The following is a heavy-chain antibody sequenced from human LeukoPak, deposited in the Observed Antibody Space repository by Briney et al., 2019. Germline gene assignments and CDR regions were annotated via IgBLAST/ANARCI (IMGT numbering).Heavy chain of an antibody. CDR2: VYYGGST. Sequence: SETLSLTCAVSGVSTSNGIYYWGWVRQPRGKGLEWIGSVYYGGSTYYNPSLRSRFTMSVHTSKNQFSLRLSSVTAADTAVYYCARHAEYNSGWYFYLDHWGQGILVTVSS. J-gene: IGHJ4*02. CDR3: ARHAEYNSGWYFYLDH. D-gene: IGHD6-19*01. CDR1: GVSTSNGIYY. V-gene: IGHV4-39*01.